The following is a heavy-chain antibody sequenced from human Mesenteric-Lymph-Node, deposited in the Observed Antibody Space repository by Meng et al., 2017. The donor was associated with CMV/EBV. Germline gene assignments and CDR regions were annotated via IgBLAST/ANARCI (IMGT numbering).Heavy chain of an antibody. Sequence: GGSLRLSCAVSGFTFSNYSMNWVRQAPGKGLEWVSYISSSSSAVKYGDSVKGRFTISRDNAKNPRFLQMNGLGAEDTAVYYCARDHEYFRPPYYHDYAMDVWGQGTTVTVSS. CDR3: ARDHEYFRPPYYHDYAMDV. CDR1: GFTFSNYS. V-gene: IGHV3-48*04. CDR2: ISSSSSAV. D-gene: IGHD3-9*01. J-gene: IGHJ6*02.